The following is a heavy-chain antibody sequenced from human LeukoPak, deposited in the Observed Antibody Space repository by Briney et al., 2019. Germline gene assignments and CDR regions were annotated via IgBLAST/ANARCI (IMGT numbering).Heavy chain of an antibody. Sequence: GGSLRLSCATSGFIFSNYSMNWVRQAPGKGLEWVSYISFSGNTIYYADSVKGRFTISRDNSKNSLYLQMNSLRAEDTALYYCAKSRAKTYYYGSGSYSFDYWGQGTLVTVSS. J-gene: IGHJ4*02. CDR2: ISFSGNTI. D-gene: IGHD3-10*01. CDR1: GFIFSNYS. CDR3: AKSRAKTYYYGSGSYSFDY. V-gene: IGHV3-48*04.